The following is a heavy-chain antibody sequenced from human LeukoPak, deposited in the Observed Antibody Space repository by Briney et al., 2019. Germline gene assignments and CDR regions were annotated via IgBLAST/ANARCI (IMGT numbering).Heavy chain of an antibody. CDR3: AKGGASVIDY. CDR1: GFTFSNYW. Sequence: GGSLRLSCAASGFTFSNYWMHWVRQAPGKGLVWVSRINSDGSSTTSADSVKGRFTISRDNAKNTLYLQMNSLRAEDTAVYYCAKGGASVIDYWGQGTLVTVSS. J-gene: IGHJ4*02. D-gene: IGHD3-10*01. CDR2: INSDGSST. V-gene: IGHV3-74*01.